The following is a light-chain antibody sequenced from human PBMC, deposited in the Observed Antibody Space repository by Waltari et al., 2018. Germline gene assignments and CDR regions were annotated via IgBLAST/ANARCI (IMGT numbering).Light chain of an antibody. CDR2: KVN. CDR1: SSDVGFYDF. J-gene: IGLJ3*02. CDR3: SSYTRRSYWV. V-gene: IGLV2-14*01. Sequence: QSALTQPASVSGSPGQSITISCTGTSSDVGFYDFVSWFQQHPGKAPKVMIYKVNNRPSGVSNRFSGSKSANTAALTISVLQAEDEADYYCSSYTRRSYWVFGGGTQLTVL.